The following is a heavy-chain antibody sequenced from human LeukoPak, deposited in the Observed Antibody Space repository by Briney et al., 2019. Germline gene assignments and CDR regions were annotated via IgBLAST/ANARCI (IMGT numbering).Heavy chain of an antibody. CDR3: AKDLPAAYFDY. CDR1: GVNVSSYD. J-gene: IGHJ4*02. V-gene: IGHV3-53*05. CDR2: MYSGGSI. Sequence: GGSLRLSCAASGVNVSSYDMSWVRQAPGKGLEWVSVMYSGGSIYSADSVKGRFTLSRDNSKNTLYLQMNSLRAEDTAVHYCAKDLPAAYFDYWGQGTLVTVSS. D-gene: IGHD2-2*01.